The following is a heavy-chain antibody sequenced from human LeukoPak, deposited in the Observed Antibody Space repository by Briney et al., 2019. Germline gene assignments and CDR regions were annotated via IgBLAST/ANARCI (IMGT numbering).Heavy chain of an antibody. CDR1: GYSFTSYW. D-gene: IGHD5-12*01. CDR3: ARHRVNSVGYDFIGRLDDAFDI. Sequence: GESLKISCKGSGYSFTSYWIGWVRQMPGKGLEWMGIIYPGDSDTRYSPSFQGQVTISADKSISTAYLQWSSLKASDTAMYYCARHRVNSVGYDFIGRLDDAFDIWGQGTMVTISS. CDR2: IYPGDSDT. J-gene: IGHJ3*02. V-gene: IGHV5-51*01.